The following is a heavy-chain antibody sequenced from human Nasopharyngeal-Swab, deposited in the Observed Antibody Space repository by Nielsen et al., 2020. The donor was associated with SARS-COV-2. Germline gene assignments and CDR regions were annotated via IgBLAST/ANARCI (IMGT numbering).Heavy chain of an antibody. V-gene: IGHV3-53*01. CDR1: GLSVTNSH. CDR2: IYGGGTT. J-gene: IGHJ4*02. CDR3: ARDPRGDGYSFFDY. D-gene: IGHD5-24*01. Sequence: GSLRLSCAASGLSVTNSHMNWIRQAPGKGLEWVSVIYGGGTTEYADSVRGRFTISRDRSGNTLYLQMNSLRADDTAIYYCARDPRGDGYSFFDYWGQGTEVTVSS.